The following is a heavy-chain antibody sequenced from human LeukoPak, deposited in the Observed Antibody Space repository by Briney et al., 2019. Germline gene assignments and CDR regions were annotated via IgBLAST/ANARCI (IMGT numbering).Heavy chain of an antibody. CDR1: GFTFYNYA. CDR2: VTGDGDYI. D-gene: IGHD7-27*01. Sequence: GGSLRLSCAASGFTFYNYAMSWVRQAPGRGLEWVSAVTGDGDYIYYADSVRGRFTISRDNSKNSLYLQMNSLRAEDTAVYYCARFMGKPYWGQGTLVTVSS. J-gene: IGHJ4*02. CDR3: ARFMGKPY. V-gene: IGHV3-23*01.